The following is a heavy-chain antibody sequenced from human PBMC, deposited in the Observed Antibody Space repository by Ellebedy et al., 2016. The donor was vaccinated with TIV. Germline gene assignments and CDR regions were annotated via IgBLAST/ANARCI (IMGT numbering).Heavy chain of an antibody. CDR1: GGSISSGSYY. D-gene: IGHD3-3*01. CDR2: IYTSGST. CDR3: AREGAYYDFWSGYYKVPPYYCDY. V-gene: IGHV4-61*02. J-gene: IGHJ4*02. Sequence: SETLSLXXTVSGGSISSGSYYWSWLRQPAGKGLEWIGRIYTSGSTNYNPSLKSRVTMSVDTSKNQFSLKLSSVTAADTAVYYCAREGAYYDFWSGYYKVPPYYCDYWGQGTLVTVSS.